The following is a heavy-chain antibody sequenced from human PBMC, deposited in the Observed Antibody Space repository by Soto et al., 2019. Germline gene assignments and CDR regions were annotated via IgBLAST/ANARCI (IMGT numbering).Heavy chain of an antibody. J-gene: IGHJ6*02. CDR2: ISSSGGTI. CDR3: ARDAFEIYYKFGLDV. D-gene: IGHD3-10*01. Sequence: GSLRLSCAASGFSFSDYEMNWVRQTPGKGLEWLSYISSSGGTIKYADSVKGRFTISRDNAKNSLYLQMHSLRADDTAVYYCARDAFEIYYKFGLDVWGQGTPVTVSS. V-gene: IGHV3-48*03. CDR1: GFSFSDYE.